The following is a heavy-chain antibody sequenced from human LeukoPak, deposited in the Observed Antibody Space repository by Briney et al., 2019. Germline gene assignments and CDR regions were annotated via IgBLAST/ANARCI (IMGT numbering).Heavy chain of an antibody. J-gene: IGHJ5*02. CDR3: ARVIVRSVIGSWFDP. CDR2: IYSGGST. Sequence: GGSLRLSCAASGFTVSSNYMSWVRQAPGKGLEWVSVIYSGGSTYYADSVKGRFTISRDNSKNTLYLQMNSLRAEDTAVYYCARVIVRSVIGSWFDPWGQGTLVTVSS. V-gene: IGHV3-66*02. CDR1: GFTVSSNY. D-gene: IGHD2-21*01.